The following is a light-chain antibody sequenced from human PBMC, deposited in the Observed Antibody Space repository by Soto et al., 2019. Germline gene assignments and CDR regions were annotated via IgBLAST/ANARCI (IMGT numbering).Light chain of an antibody. CDR3: QQYESFFPLT. CDR2: KAS. V-gene: IGKV1-5*03. Sequence: DIQMTQSPSTLSASVGDRVTITCRASQNTNSWLAWYQQKPGKAPKLLIYKASNLESGVPSRFSGSGSGTDFTLTISSLQPDDFATYHCQQYESFFPLTFGGGTKVEIK. CDR1: QNTNSW. J-gene: IGKJ4*01.